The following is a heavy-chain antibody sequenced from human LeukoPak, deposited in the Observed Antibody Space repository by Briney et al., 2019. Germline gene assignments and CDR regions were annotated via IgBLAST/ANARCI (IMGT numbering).Heavy chain of an antibody. CDR2: INPNSGGT. J-gene: IGHJ4*02. CDR3: ARSPWELLSTTLDY. D-gene: IGHD1-26*01. V-gene: IGHV1-2*02. CDR1: GYTFTGYY. Sequence: GASVKVSCKASGYTFTGYYMHWVRQAPGQGLEWMGWINPNSGGTNYTQKFQGRVTMTRDTSISTAYMELSRLRSDDTAVYYCARSPWELLSTTLDYWGQGTLVTVSS.